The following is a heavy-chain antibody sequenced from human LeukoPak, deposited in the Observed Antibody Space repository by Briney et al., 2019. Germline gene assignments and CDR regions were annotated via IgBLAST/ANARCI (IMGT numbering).Heavy chain of an antibody. CDR3: AKGGLVFVVAALPDY. Sequence: GGSLRLSCAASGFTFSSYGMHWVRQAPGKGLEWVAFIRYDGSNKYYADSVKGRFTISRDNSKNTLYLQMNSLRAEDTAVYYCAKGGLVFVVAALPDYWGQGTLVTVSS. CDR1: GFTFSSYG. CDR2: IRYDGSNK. V-gene: IGHV3-30*02. J-gene: IGHJ4*02. D-gene: IGHD6-25*01.